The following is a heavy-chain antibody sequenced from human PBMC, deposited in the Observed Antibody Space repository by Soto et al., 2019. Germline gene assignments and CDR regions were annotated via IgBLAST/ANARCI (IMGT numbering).Heavy chain of an antibody. CDR2: IYYSGST. CDR3: ARRPGYYGDYDY. Sequence: PSETLSLTCTVSGGSISSSSYYWGWIRQPPGKGLEWIGSIYYSGSTYYNPSLKSRVTISVDTSKNQFSLKLSSVTAADTAVYYCARRPGYYGDYDYWGQGTLVTVSS. V-gene: IGHV4-39*01. J-gene: IGHJ4*02. CDR1: GGSISSSSYY. D-gene: IGHD4-17*01.